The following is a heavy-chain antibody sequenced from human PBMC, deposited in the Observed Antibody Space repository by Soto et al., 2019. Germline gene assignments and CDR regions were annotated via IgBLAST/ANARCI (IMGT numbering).Heavy chain of an antibody. V-gene: IGHV1-69*04. CDR2: VNPILSMS. J-gene: IGHJ4*02. CDR3: ATSYGSGYRAFDY. CDR1: GDTFSFYS. Sequence: QVQLVQSGAEVKRPGSSVKVSCKASGDTFSFYSINWVRQAPGLGLEWMGRVNPILSMSNYAQRFQGRVTLTADKXTSTAYMELSGLRSEDTDMYYCATSYGSGYRAFDYWGQGALVTVSS. D-gene: IGHD3-10*01.